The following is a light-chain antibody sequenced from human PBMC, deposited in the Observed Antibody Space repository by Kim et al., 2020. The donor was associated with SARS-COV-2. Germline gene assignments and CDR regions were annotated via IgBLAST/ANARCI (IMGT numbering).Light chain of an antibody. J-gene: IGLJ3*02. CDR3: NSRDSSGNHWV. V-gene: IGLV3-19*01. CDR2: GKN. CDR1: SLRSYY. Sequence: SSELTQDPAVSVALGQTVRITCQGDSLRSYYASWYQQKPGQAPVLVIHGKNNRPSGIPDRFSGSRSGNTASLTITGAQAEDEADYYCNSRDSSGNHWVFG.